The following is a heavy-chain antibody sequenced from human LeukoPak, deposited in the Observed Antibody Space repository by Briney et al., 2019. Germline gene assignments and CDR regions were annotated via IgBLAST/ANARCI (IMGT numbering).Heavy chain of an antibody. V-gene: IGHV3-53*01. CDR2: IYGGGST. D-gene: IGHD4-17*01. CDR1: GFTVSSNY. CDR3: AREATVTTAFDY. Sequence: GGSLRLSCAASGFTVSSNYMSWVRQAPGKGLEWVSVIYGGGSTYYADSVKGRFTISRDNSKNTLYLQMNSLRAEDTAVYYCAREATVTTAFDYWGQGTLVTVSS. J-gene: IGHJ4*02.